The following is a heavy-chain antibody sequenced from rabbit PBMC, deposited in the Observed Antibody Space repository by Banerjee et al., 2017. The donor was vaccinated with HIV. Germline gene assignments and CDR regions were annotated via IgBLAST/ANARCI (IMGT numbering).Heavy chain of an antibody. V-gene: IGHV1S45*01. J-gene: IGHJ4*01. D-gene: IGHD4-1*01. CDR3: ARDLAGAIGWNFNL. CDR2: INTSSGNT. Sequence: QEQLEESGGDLVKPEGSLTITCTASGFSFSNKYVMCWVRQAPGKGLEWIACINTSSGNTVYATWAKGRFTISKTSWTTVTLQMTSLTAADTATYLCARDLAGAIGWNFNLWGPGTLVTVS. CDR1: GFSFSNKYV.